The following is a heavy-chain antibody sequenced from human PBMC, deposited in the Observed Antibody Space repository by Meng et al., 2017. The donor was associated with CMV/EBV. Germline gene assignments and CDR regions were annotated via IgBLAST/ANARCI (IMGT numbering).Heavy chain of an antibody. J-gene: IGHJ2*01. CDR1: SGGEY. CDR3: ARDYGYCSSTSCYGNWYFDL. Sequence: SGGEYWSWIRQHPGKGLEWIGYIYYSGSTYYNPSLKSRVTVSVDTSKNQFSLKLSSVTAADTAVYYCARDYGYCSSTSCYGNWYFDLWGRGTLVTVSS. V-gene: IGHV4-31*02. D-gene: IGHD2-2*03. CDR2: IYYSGST.